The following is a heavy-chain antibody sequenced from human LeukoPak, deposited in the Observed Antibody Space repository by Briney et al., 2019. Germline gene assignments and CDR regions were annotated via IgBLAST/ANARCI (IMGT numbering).Heavy chain of an antibody. Sequence: SETLSLTCTVSGSSISSYYWSWIRQPPGKGLEWIGYIYYSGSTNYNPSLKSRVTISVDTSKNQFSLKLSSVTAADTAVYYCARTSEFWSGYQPFDYWGQGTLVTASS. J-gene: IGHJ4*02. CDR2: IYYSGST. D-gene: IGHD3-3*01. V-gene: IGHV4-59*01. CDR1: GSSISSYY. CDR3: ARTSEFWSGYQPFDY.